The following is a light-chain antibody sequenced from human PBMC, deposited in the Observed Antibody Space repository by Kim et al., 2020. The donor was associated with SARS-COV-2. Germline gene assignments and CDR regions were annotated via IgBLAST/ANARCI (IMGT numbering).Light chain of an antibody. CDR3: AAWDDSLSAYV. CDR1: NSNVGTTS. V-gene: IGLV1-47*01. Sequence: VPISSSGSNSNVGTTSVSWNQQQLLPGTAPNLRIYSNNQRPSGVPDRFSGSKSGTSASLAISGLRSEDEADYYCAAWDDSLSAYVFGTGTKVTVL. CDR2: SNN. J-gene: IGLJ1*01.